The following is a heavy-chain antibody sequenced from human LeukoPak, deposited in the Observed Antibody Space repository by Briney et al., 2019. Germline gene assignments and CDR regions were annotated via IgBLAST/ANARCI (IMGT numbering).Heavy chain of an antibody. CDR2: IYSDGSAT. CDR1: GFTFSSYW. V-gene: IGHV3-74*01. Sequence: LSGGSLRLSCAASGFTFSSYWMHWVRQAPGKGLVWVSRIYSDGSATSYVDSVEGRFTISRDNAKNTLYLQMNSLRAEDTAVYYCARDPTSSWETAFDIWGQGTMVTVSS. J-gene: IGHJ3*02. D-gene: IGHD1-26*01. CDR3: ARDPTSSWETAFDI.